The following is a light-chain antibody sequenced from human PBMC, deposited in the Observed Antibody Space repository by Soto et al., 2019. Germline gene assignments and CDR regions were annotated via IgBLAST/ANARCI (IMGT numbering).Light chain of an antibody. V-gene: IGLV1-44*01. CDR2: RDN. CDR3: ATWYDTLYGPV. Sequence: QSVLTQPPSASGTPGQSVTISCSGSTSNIGSDPVQWYQQLPGTAPKLLIYRDNQRPSGVPDRFSGSKSGTSASLVISGLQFEDEADYQCATWYDTLYGPVFGGGTKVTVL. CDR1: TSNIGSDP. J-gene: IGLJ3*02.